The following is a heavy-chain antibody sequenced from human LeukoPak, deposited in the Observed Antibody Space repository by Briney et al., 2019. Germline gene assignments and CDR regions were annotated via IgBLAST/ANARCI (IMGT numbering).Heavy chain of an antibody. J-gene: IGHJ4*02. CDR3: ARGLNTVTQIMTY. D-gene: IGHD4-17*01. V-gene: IGHV3-66*02. CDR1: GFTVSNNF. CDR2: LYSDGTT. Sequence: GGSLRLSCAASGFTVSNNFMCWVRQAPAKGLEWVSILYSDGTTLYSDSVKGRFSISRDNSKNTLYLHMSNLRTEDTAIYYCARGLNTVTQIMTYWGQGTLVTVSS.